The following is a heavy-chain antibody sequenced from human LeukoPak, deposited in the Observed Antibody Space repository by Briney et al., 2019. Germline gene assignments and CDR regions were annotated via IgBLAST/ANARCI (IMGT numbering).Heavy chain of an antibody. D-gene: IGHD6-13*01. J-gene: IGHJ5*02. V-gene: IGHV3-7*01. CDR1: GFTFSSYW. CDR3: ARGTSRWQQLVPRARWFDP. Sequence: PGGSLRLSCAASGFTFSSYWMSWVRQAPGKGLEWVANIKQDGSEKYYVDSVKGRFTISRDNAKNSLYLQMNSLRAEDTAVYYCARGTSRWQQLVPRARWFDPWGQGTLVTVSS. CDR2: IKQDGSEK.